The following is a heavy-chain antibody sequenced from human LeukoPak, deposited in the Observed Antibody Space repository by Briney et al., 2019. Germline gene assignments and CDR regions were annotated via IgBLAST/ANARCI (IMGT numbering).Heavy chain of an antibody. V-gene: IGHV1-8*01. J-gene: IGHJ5*02. CDR2: MNPNSGNT. Sequence: PGASVKVSCKASGYTFTSYDINWVRQATGQGLEWMGWMNPNSGNTGYAQKFQGRVTMTRNTSISTAYMELSSLRSEDTAVYYCARGQYSSSWYRSHNWFDPWGQGTLVTVSS. CDR3: ARGQYSSSWYRSHNWFDP. D-gene: IGHD6-13*01. CDR1: GYTFTSYD.